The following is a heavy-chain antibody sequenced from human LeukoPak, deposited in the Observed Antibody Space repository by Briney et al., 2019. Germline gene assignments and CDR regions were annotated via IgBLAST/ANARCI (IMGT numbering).Heavy chain of an antibody. CDR3: ARGMLCSGGSCYRYYYYGMDV. CDR1: GGSFSGYY. Sequence: SETLSLTCAVYGGSFSGYYWSWIRQPPGEGLEWIGEINHSGSTNYNPSLKSRVTISVDTSKNQFSLKLSSVTAADTAVYYCARGMLCSGGSCYRYYYYGMDVWGKGTTVTVSS. CDR2: INHSGST. V-gene: IGHV4-34*01. D-gene: IGHD2-15*01. J-gene: IGHJ6*04.